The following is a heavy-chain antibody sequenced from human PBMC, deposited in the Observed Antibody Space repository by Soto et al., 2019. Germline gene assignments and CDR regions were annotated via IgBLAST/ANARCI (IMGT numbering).Heavy chain of an antibody. D-gene: IGHD3-3*01. CDR1: GYTLTELS. Sequence: ASVKVSCKVSGYTLTELSMHWVRQAPGKGLEWMGGFDPEDGETIYARKFQGRVTMTEDTSTDTAYMELSSLRSEDTAVYYCATAPLYDFWTNWFDPWGQGTLVTVSS. CDR2: FDPEDGET. CDR3: ATAPLYDFWTNWFDP. J-gene: IGHJ5*02. V-gene: IGHV1-24*01.